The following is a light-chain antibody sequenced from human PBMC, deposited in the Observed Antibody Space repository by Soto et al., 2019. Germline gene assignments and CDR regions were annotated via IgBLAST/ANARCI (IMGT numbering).Light chain of an antibody. CDR2: RNS. J-gene: IGLJ2*01. V-gene: IGLV1-40*01. Sequence: QSVLTQPPSVSGAPGQRVTISCTGSSSNIGAGYDVHWYQQLPGTAPKLLIYRNSNRPSGVPDRFSGSKSGTSGSLAITGLQAEEEADYYCQSYDGSLSGSVFGGGTKLTVL. CDR3: QSYDGSLSGSV. CDR1: SSNIGAGYD.